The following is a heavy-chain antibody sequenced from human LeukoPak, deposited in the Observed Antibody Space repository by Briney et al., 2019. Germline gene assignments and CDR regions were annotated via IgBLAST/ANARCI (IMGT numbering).Heavy chain of an antibody. D-gene: IGHD2-21*02. CDR1: GYTFTSYD. Sequence: ASVKVSCKASGYTFTSYDINWVRQATGQGLEWMGWMNPNSGNTGYAQKFQGRVTMTRDTSTSTVYMELSSLRSEDTAVYYCARDRGAYCGGDCYWDAFDIWGQGTMVTVSS. V-gene: IGHV1-8*01. J-gene: IGHJ3*02. CDR2: MNPNSGNT. CDR3: ARDRGAYCGGDCYWDAFDI.